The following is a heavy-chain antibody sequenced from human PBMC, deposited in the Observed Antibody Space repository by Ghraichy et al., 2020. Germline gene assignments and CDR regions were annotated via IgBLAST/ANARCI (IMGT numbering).Heavy chain of an antibody. CDR1: GFTFSSYA. J-gene: IGHJ4*02. Sequence: GGSLRLSCAASGFTFSSYAMNWVRQAPGMGLEWVSTISASGGSTYYADSVKGRFTISRDNSRNTLYLQMNSLRAEDTAVYYCSLRGGSSYFDSWGQGTLVTVSS. CDR3: SLRGGSSYFDS. V-gene: IGHV3-23*01. D-gene: IGHD1-26*01. CDR2: ISASGGST.